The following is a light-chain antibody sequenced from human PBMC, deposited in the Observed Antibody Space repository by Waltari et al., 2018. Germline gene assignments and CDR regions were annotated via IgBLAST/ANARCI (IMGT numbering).Light chain of an antibody. J-gene: IGLJ3*02. Sequence: QVVLTQSPSASASLGASVKLICTLSSGHSSYAITWHQQEPEKGPRYLLKLKSDGSHTKGDGIPGRFSGSSSGAERYLTISSLQPEDEADYYCQTWGSDIGVVFGGGTKLTVL. CDR3: QTWGSDIGVV. CDR1: SGHSSYA. CDR2: LKSDGSH. V-gene: IGLV4-69*01.